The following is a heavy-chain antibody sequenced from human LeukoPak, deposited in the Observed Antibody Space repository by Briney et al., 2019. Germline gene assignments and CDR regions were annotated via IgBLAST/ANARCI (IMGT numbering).Heavy chain of an antibody. J-gene: IGHJ3*02. CDR2: IYYSGST. Sequence: PSETLSLTCAVYGGSISSYYWSWIRQPPGKGLEWIGYIYYSGSTNYNPSLKSRVTISVDTSKNQFSLKLSSVTAADTAVYYCARHLSGYSSSWYAIWGQGTMVTVSS. CDR3: ARHLSGYSSSWYAI. V-gene: IGHV4-59*01. CDR1: GGSISSYY. D-gene: IGHD6-13*01.